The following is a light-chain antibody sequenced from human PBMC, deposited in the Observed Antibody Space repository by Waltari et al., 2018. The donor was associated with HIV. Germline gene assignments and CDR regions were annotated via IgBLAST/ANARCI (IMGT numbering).Light chain of an antibody. CDR2: LGS. Sequence: DIVMTQSPLSLPVTPGEPASISCRSSQSLLLQNNGYNYVDWYLQKPGQSPQLLIYLGSNRASGVPDRFSDSGSGTDFTLKISRVEAEDVGVYYCMQALQSPISFGGGTKVEIK. CDR1: QSLLLQNNGYNY. V-gene: IGKV2-28*01. J-gene: IGKJ4*01. CDR3: MQALQSPIS.